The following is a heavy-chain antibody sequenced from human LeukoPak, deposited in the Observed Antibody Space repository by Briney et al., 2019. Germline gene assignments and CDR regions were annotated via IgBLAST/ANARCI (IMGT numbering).Heavy chain of an antibody. CDR1: GFTFSSYA. Sequence: PGGSLRLSCAASGFTFSSYAMSWVRQAPGKGLEWVSAISGSGGSTYYADSVKGRFTISRDNAKNSLYLQMNSLRAEDTAVYYCAQPHKYGGAFDIWGQGTMVTVSS. CDR2: ISGSGGST. D-gene: IGHD1-14*01. J-gene: IGHJ3*02. CDR3: AQPHKYGGAFDI. V-gene: IGHV3-23*01.